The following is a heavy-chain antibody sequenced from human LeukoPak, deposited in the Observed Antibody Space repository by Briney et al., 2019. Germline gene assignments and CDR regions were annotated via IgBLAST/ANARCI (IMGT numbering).Heavy chain of an antibody. D-gene: IGHD3-22*01. CDR2: ISYDGSSK. Sequence: GGSLRLSCAASRFTFSSYDMHWVRQAPGKGLEWVAVISYDGSSKYYADSVKGRFTISRDNSKNTLYVQMNSLRTEDTAIYHCAKGPDTSGYYSLDYWGQGTLVTVSS. V-gene: IGHV3-30*18. J-gene: IGHJ4*02. CDR3: AKGPDTSGYYSLDY. CDR1: RFTFSSYD.